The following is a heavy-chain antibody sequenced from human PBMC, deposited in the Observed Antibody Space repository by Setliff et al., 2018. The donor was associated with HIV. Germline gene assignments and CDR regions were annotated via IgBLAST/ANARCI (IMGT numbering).Heavy chain of an antibody. D-gene: IGHD3-16*02. CDR3: TRDYRTSNWFDP. V-gene: IGHV3-20*04. Sequence: PGGSLSLSCAASGFTFDDYGMNWVRQVPGKGLEWVSGIDWNGDIRGYADSVKGRFTISRDTAKTSLYLEMNSLRAEDTALYYCTRDYRTSNWFDPWGHGTLVTVSS. J-gene: IGHJ5*02. CDR1: GFTFDDYG. CDR2: IDWNGDIR.